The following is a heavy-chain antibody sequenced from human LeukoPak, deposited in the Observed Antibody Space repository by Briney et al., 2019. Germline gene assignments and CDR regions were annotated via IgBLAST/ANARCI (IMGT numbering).Heavy chain of an antibody. Sequence: SETLSLTCTVSGGSISSYYWSWIRQPPGKGLEWIGYIYYSGSTNYNPSLKSRVTISVDTSKNQFSLKLSSVTAADTAVYYCARDSSLYYFDYWGQGTLVTVSS. V-gene: IGHV4-59*01. CDR1: GGSISSYY. D-gene: IGHD6-13*01. J-gene: IGHJ4*02. CDR3: ARDSSLYYFDY. CDR2: IYYSGST.